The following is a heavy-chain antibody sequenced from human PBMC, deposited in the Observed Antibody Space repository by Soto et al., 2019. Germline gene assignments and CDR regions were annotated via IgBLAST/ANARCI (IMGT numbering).Heavy chain of an antibody. Sequence: EVQLVESGGGLVQPGGSLRLSCAVSGFTFTSYSMSWVRQAPGEGLEWVANIQQDGSEKYYVDSVKGRFTISRDNAKNSLYLQMNSLRAEDTAVYYCARDLPGYCTTTDCYNYFDYWGEGTLVTVSS. CDR3: ARDLPGYCTTTDCYNYFDY. V-gene: IGHV3-7*03. J-gene: IGHJ4*02. D-gene: IGHD2-2*02. CDR1: GFTFTSYS. CDR2: IQQDGSEK.